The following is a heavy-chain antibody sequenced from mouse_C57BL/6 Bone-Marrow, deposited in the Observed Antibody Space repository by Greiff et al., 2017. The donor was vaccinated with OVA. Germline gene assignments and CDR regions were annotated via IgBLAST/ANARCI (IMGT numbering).Heavy chain of an antibody. V-gene: IGHV5-12*01. J-gene: IGHJ4*01. CDR2: ISNGGGST. D-gene: IGHD2-3*01. CDR1: GFTFSDYY. CDR3: ARHGSYEAFPHYYAMDY. Sequence: EVNVVESGGGLVQPGGSLKLSCAASGFTFSDYYMYWVRQTPEKRLEWVAYISNGGGSTYYPDTVKGRFTISRDNAKNTLYLQMSRLKSEDTAMYYCARHGSYEAFPHYYAMDYWGQGTSVTVSS.